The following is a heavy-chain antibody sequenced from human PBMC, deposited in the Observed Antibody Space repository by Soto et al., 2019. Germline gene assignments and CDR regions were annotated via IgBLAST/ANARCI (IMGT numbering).Heavy chain of an antibody. V-gene: IGHV4-4*02. CDR3: ARATYCITPTCYKMANGYWFDP. CDR1: GGSISSSNW. CDR2: IYHSGST. D-gene: IGHD2-2*02. Sequence: QVQLQESGPGLVKPSGTLSLTCAVSGGSISSSNWWSWVRQSPGKGLEWIGEIYHSGSTKYNSSRKGRVTISVDKSKPPCSLKLRSVTAADTAVYYCARATYCITPTCYKMANGYWFDPWGQGTLVTVSS. J-gene: IGHJ5*02.